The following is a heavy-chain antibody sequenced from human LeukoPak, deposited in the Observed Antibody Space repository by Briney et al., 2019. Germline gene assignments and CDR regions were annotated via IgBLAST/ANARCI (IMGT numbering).Heavy chain of an antibody. V-gene: IGHV1-2*02. CDR3: ARDGTSVMVDFDY. Sequence: ASVNVSCTASGYTFTDYYLYWVRQAPGQGLEWMGWINPNSGGTNYAQKFQGRVTMTRDTSISTAYMELSRLRSDDTAVYYCARDGTSVMVDFDYWGQGTLVTVSS. D-gene: IGHD5-18*01. CDR2: INPNSGGT. CDR1: GYTFTDYY. J-gene: IGHJ4*02.